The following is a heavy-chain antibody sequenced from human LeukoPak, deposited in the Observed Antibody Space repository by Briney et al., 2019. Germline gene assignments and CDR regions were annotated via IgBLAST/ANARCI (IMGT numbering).Heavy chain of an antibody. CDR3: ARSYSHYYGSGSYYNYAFDI. V-gene: IGHV1-69*05. CDR2: IIPIFGTA. J-gene: IGHJ3*02. D-gene: IGHD3-10*01. Sequence: SVKVSCKASGSTFSSYAISWVRQAPGQGLEWMGRIIPIFGTANYAQKFQGRVTITTDESTSTAYMELSSLRSEDTAVYYCARSYSHYYGSGSYYNYAFDIWGQGTMVTVSS. CDR1: GSTFSSYA.